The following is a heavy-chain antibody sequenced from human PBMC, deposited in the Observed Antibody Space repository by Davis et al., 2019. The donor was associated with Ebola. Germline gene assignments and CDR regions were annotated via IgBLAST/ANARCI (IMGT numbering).Heavy chain of an antibody. V-gene: IGHV4-61*01. J-gene: IGHJ3*02. CDR3: ARGNCTGGVCGYDAFDI. CDR1: GDSVSSHNYY. D-gene: IGHD2-8*02. CDR2: TYHSGST. Sequence: SETLSLTCTISGDSVSSHNYYWSWIRQPPGKGLEWIGYTYHSGSTNYNPSLMSRVTMSLDTSKNQFSLRLRSVTPADTAVYYWARGNCTGGVCGYDAFDIWGQGKMVTVSS.